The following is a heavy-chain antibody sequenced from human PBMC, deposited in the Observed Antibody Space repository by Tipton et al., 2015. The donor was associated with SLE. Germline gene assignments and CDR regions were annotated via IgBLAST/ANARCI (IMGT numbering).Heavy chain of an antibody. CDR2: IYHSGST. D-gene: IGHD2-21*01. Sequence: TLSLTCTVSGGSISSYYWGWIRQPPGKGLEWIGSIYHSGSTYYNPSLKSRVTISVDTSKNQFSLKLSSVTAADTAVYYCARASTSCGYFDYWGQGTLVTVSS. CDR1: GGSISSYY. J-gene: IGHJ4*02. V-gene: IGHV4-39*01. CDR3: ARASTSCGYFDY.